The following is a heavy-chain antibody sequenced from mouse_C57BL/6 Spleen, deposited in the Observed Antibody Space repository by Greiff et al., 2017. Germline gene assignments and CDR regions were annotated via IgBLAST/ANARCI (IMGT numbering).Heavy chain of an antibody. D-gene: IGHD2-4*01. CDR2: IDPSDSYT. J-gene: IGHJ3*01. CDR1: GYTFTSYW. Sequence: QVQLQQPGAELVMPGASVKLSCTASGYTFTSYWMHWVKQRPGQGLEWIGEIDPSDSYTNYNQKFKGKSTLTVDKSSSTAYMQLSSLTSEDSAVYYCARIYYDSLAYRGQGTLVTVSA. CDR3: ARIYYDSLAY. V-gene: IGHV1-69*01.